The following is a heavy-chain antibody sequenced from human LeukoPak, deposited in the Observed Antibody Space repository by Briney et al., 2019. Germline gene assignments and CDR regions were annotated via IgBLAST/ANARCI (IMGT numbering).Heavy chain of an antibody. J-gene: IGHJ4*02. V-gene: IGHV4-39*01. D-gene: IGHD3-3*01. Sequence: SETLSLTCTVSGGSISSSYHWGWIRQPPGKGLEWIGSIYYSGSTYYNPSLKSRVTISVDTSKNQFSLKLSSVTAADTAVYYCARRVIFGVYHDYWGQGTLVTVSS. CDR2: IYYSGST. CDR1: GGSISSSYH. CDR3: ARRVIFGVYHDY.